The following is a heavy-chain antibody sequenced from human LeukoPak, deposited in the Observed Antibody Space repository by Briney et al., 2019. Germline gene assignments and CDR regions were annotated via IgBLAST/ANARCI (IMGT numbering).Heavy chain of an antibody. Sequence: GGSLRLSCAASGFIFSSYAMGWVRQAPGKGLEWVSVISGSGGSTYYVDSVKGRFTISRDNSKNALYLQMNSLRAEDTAVYYCAKSLTHPYYYYGMDVWGQGTTVTVS. CDR1: GFIFSSYA. J-gene: IGHJ6*02. D-gene: IGHD2-15*01. CDR2: ISGSGGST. V-gene: IGHV3-23*01. CDR3: AKSLTHPYYYYGMDV.